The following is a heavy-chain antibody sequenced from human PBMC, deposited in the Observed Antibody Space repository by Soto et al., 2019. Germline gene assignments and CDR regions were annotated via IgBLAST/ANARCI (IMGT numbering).Heavy chain of an antibody. CDR1: GFTFSDYY. Sequence: GGSLRLSCAASGFTFSDYYMSWIRQAPGKGLEWVSYISSSGSTIYYADSVKGRFTISRDNAKNSLYLQMNSLRAEDTAVYYCARVPQEALDVTDYWGQGTLVTVSS. CDR3: ARVPQEALDVTDY. V-gene: IGHV3-11*01. J-gene: IGHJ4*02. CDR2: ISSSGSTI.